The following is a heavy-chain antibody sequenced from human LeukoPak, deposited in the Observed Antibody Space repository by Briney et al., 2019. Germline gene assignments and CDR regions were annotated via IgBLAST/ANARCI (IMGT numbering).Heavy chain of an antibody. CDR3: ARCDRYSYNHDCEY. V-gene: IGHV3-74*01. D-gene: IGHD5-18*01. CDR1: LCTHSRYL. Sequence: GGSLRQSRVGSLCTHSRYLLHALGQVPGKGLVWVSRTNSDGSSTSYADFVKGRFTISRDNAKNTLYLQMNSLRGEDTAVYYCARCDRYSYNHDCEYWGRGTLVTVSS. J-gene: IGHJ4*02. CDR2: TNSDGSST.